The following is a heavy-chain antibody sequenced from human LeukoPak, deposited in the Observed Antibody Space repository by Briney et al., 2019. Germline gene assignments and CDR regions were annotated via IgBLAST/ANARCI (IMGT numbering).Heavy chain of an antibody. CDR3: ARVVPNPIVVVPAAPGGDAFDI. J-gene: IGHJ3*02. CDR2: IYYSGST. D-gene: IGHD2-2*01. CDR1: GGSISSSSYY. Sequence: SETLSLTCTVSGGSISSSSYYWGWIRQPPGKGLEWIGSIYYSGSTYYNPSLKSRVTISVDTSKNQFSLKLSSVTAADTAVYYCARVVPNPIVVVPAAPGGDAFDIWGQGTMVTVSS. V-gene: IGHV4-39*07.